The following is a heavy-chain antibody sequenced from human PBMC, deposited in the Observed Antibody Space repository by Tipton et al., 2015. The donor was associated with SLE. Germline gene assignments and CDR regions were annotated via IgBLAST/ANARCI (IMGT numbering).Heavy chain of an antibody. CDR3: ARDADYSKVFDY. V-gene: IGHV4-61*02. CDR1: GGSISSGSYY. Sequence: TLSLTCTVSGGSISSGSYYWSWIRQPAGKGLEWIGRIYTSGSTNYNPSLKSRVTISVDTSKNQFSLKLSSVTAADTAVYYCARDADYSKVFDYWGQGTLVTVSS. CDR2: IYTSGST. J-gene: IGHJ4*02. D-gene: IGHD4-11*01.